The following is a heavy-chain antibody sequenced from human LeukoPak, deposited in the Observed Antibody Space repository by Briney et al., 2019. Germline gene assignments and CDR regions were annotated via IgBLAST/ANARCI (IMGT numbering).Heavy chain of an antibody. CDR1: GFTFSSYA. J-gene: IGHJ4*02. CDR3: ARGPSGYHNT. Sequence: GGSLRLSCAASGFTFSSYAMNWVRQAPGKGLEWVSAISGSGGSTNYADSVKGRFTISRDNSKNTLYLQMNSLRAEDAAVYYCARGPSGYHNTGGQGTLVTVSS. D-gene: IGHD5-12*01. V-gene: IGHV3-23*01. CDR2: ISGSGGST.